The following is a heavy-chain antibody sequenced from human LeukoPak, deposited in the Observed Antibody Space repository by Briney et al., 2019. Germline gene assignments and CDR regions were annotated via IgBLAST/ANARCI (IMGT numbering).Heavy chain of an antibody. CDR2: IIPIFGTA. CDR3: AREPVGYSSSSPPDY. CDR1: GGTFSSYA. V-gene: IGHV1-69*13. Sequence: ASVKVSCKASGGTFSSYAISWVRQAPGQGLEWMGGIIPIFGTANDAQKFQGRGTITADESTSTAYMELSSLRSEDTAVYYCAREPVGYSSSSPPDYWGQGTLVTVSS. J-gene: IGHJ4*02. D-gene: IGHD6-6*01.